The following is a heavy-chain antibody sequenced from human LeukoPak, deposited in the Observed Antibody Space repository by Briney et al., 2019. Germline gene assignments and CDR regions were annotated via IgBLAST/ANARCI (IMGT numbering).Heavy chain of an antibody. CDR2: TYYRSKWYN. J-gene: IGHJ6*03. V-gene: IGHV6-1*01. Sequence: SQTLSLTCAISGDSVSSNSAAWNWIRQSPSRGLEWLGRTYYRSKWYNDYAVSVKSRITINPDTSKNQFSLQLNSVTPEDTAVYYCARVRGSGWSNYYYYYMDVWGKGTTVTVSS. D-gene: IGHD6-19*01. CDR1: GDSVSSNSAA. CDR3: ARVRGSGWSNYYYYYMDV.